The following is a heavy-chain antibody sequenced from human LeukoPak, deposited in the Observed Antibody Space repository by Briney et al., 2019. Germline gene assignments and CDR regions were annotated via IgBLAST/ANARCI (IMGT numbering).Heavy chain of an antibody. D-gene: IGHD1-26*01. CDR3: ARSSGSYYRFYYFDY. V-gene: IGHV3-23*01. CDR1: GFTFSFYA. CDR2: ITSSGNTT. Sequence: PGGSLRLSCAASGFTFSFYAMSWVRQAPGKGLEWVAGITSSGNTTYYADPVKGRFTISRDNAKNSLYLQMNSLRAEDTAVYYCARSSGSYYRFYYFDYWGQGTLVTVSS. J-gene: IGHJ4*02.